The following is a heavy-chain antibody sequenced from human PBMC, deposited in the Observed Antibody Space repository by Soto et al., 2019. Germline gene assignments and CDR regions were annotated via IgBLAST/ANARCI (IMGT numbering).Heavy chain of an antibody. CDR3: ASHRGNTFGPYDD. V-gene: IGHV4-4*01. J-gene: IGHJ4*01. CDR1: GASISSGNW. D-gene: IGHD3-16*01. Sequence: GTLSLTCAVSGASISSGNWWSWVRQSPGKGLEWIGEIYHSGSTNHNPSLKSRVIISVDKSRNQFSLKLSSVTAADTAVYFCASHRGNTFGPYDDWGQGTQVTVSS. CDR2: IYHSGST.